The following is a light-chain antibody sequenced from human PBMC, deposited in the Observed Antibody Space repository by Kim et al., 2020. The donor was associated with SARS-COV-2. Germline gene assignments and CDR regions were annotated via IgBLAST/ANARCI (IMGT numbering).Light chain of an antibody. J-gene: IGKJ1*01. CDR3: QQSGSSPWT. V-gene: IGKV3-20*01. CDR2: SSS. Sequence: SPRERATLSCRASQSVSSIYLAWYQQRPGQAPRLLVYSSSSRATGIPDRFSGSGSGTDFTLTISRLEPEDFAVYYCQQSGSSPWTLGQGTKVDIK. CDR1: QSVSSIY.